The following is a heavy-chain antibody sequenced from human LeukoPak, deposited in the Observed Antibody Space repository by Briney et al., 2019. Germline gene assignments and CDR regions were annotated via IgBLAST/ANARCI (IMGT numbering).Heavy chain of an antibody. CDR3: TSPVLLWFGELSLQDANYYYYGMDV. CDR2: IRSRANSYAT. V-gene: IGHV3-73*01. D-gene: IGHD3-10*01. Sequence: GGSLKLSCAASGFTFSGSAVHWVRQAPGKGLEWVGHIRSRANSYATAYAASVKGRFTISRDDSKNTAYLQMNSLKTEDTAVYYCTSPVLLWFGELSLQDANYYYYGMDVWGKGTTVTVSS. CDR1: GFTFSGSA. J-gene: IGHJ6*04.